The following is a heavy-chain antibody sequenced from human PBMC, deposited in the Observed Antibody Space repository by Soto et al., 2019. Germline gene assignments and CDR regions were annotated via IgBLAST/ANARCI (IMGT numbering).Heavy chain of an antibody. V-gene: IGHV4-30-4*01. CDR1: GGSISSGDYY. CDR2: IYYSGST. CDR3: ARRTRSSSWSDLRYYFDY. D-gene: IGHD6-13*01. J-gene: IGHJ4*02. Sequence: SETLSLTCTVSGGSISSGDYYWSWIRQPPGKGLEWIGYIYYSGSTYYNPSLKSRVTISVDTSKNQFSLKLSSVTAADTAVYYCARRTRSSSWSDLRYYFDYWGQGTLVTVSS.